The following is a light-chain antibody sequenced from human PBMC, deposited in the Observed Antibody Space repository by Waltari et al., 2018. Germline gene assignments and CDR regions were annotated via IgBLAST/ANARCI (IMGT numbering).Light chain of an antibody. CDR1: QYIRSD. CDR3: QQCNTCPIT. Sequence: ETVMMQSPVTLSVSPGERATLSCRASQYIRSDLAWYQQKPGQAPRLLIYYASARATGIPARFSGSGSGTEFTLTISSLQSEDAAVYYCQQCNTCPITFGQGTRLEI. V-gene: IGKV3-15*01. CDR2: YAS. J-gene: IGKJ5*01.